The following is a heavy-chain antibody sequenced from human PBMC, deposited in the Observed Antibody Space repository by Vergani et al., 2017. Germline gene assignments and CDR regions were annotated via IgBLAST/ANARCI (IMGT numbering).Heavy chain of an antibody. J-gene: IGHJ4*02. CDR1: GYTFTNYY. D-gene: IGHD3-22*01. Sequence: QVLLVQSGAEVKKPGASVRVSCKTSGYTFTNYYIHWVRQAPGQGLEWMGIINPSGGSTTYAQQFQGRLTMTRDTSTSTVYMDLSNLRSEDTAVYYCARISKHRTYYYDNSDFSIWGQGTLVTVSS. CDR2: INPSGGST. V-gene: IGHV1-46*01. CDR3: ARISKHRTYYYDNSDFSI.